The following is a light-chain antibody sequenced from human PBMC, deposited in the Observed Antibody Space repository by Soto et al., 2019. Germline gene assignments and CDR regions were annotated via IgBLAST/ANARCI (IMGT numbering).Light chain of an antibody. CDR2: EVS. J-gene: IGLJ2*01. CDR1: SSDVGRYNY. CDR3: SSYTSSKSVV. Sequence: QSALTQPASVSGSPGQSITISCTGSSSDVGRYNYVSWYQQHPGKAPKLMTYEVSNRPSGVSIRFSGSKSSNTASLTISGLQAEDEADYYCSSYTSSKSVVFGGGTQLTVL. V-gene: IGLV2-14*01.